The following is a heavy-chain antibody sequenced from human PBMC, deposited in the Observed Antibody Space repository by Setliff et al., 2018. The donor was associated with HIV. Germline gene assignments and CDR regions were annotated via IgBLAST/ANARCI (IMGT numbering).Heavy chain of an antibody. CDR3: ARLGEYGSFDL. CDR2: NYPGDSET. D-gene: IGHD3-10*01. Sequence: HGESLKISCQASGYRFAFHWIAWVRLMPGKGLEWMGSNYPGDSETTYRMSFQGHVSISADRSIKTAYLQWSSLKTSDTAIYYCARLGEYGSFDLWGRGTAVTVSS. J-gene: IGHJ4*03. V-gene: IGHV5-51*01. CDR1: GYRFAFHW.